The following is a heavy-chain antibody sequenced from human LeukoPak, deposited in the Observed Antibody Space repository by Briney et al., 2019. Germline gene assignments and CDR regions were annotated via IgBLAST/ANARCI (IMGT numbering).Heavy chain of an antibody. CDR2: IYYSGST. CDR3: ARDHGSGSYRTGYYYMDV. D-gene: IGHD1-26*01. J-gene: IGHJ6*03. CDR1: GGSISSYY. Sequence: PSETLSLTCTVSGGSISSYYWSWIRQPPGKGLEWIGYIYYSGSTNYNPSLKSRVTISVDTSKNQFSLKLSSVTAADTAVYYCARDHGSGSYRTGYYYMDVWGKGTTVTISS. V-gene: IGHV4-59*01.